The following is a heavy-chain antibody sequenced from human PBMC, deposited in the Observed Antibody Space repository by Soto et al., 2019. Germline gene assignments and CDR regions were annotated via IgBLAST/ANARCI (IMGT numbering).Heavy chain of an antibody. J-gene: IGHJ6*03. CDR1: RGSVYGSY. CDR3: ARGRVVVVAAYYYYYYYMDV. Sequence: SESMYITSAVYRGSVYGSYCGGIFQTPGKGLEWIGEINHSGSTNYNPSLKSRVTISVDTSKNQFSLKLSSVTAADTAVYYCARGRVVVVAAYYYYYYYMDVWGKGTTVTVSS. D-gene: IGHD2-15*01. V-gene: IGHV4-34*01. CDR2: INHSGST.